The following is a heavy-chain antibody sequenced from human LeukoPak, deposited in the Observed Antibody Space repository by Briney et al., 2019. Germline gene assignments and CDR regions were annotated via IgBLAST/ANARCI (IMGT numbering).Heavy chain of an antibody. CDR3: ARVIPDWNDDLYYYYMDV. CDR2: IYTSGST. D-gene: IGHD1-1*01. CDR1: GGSISSYY. J-gene: IGHJ6*03. Sequence: PSETLSLTCTVPGGSISSYYWSWLRQPAGKGLEWIGRIYTSGSTNYNPSLKSRVTMSVDTSKNQFSLKLSSVTAADTAVYYCARVIPDWNDDLYYYYMDVWGKGTTVTVSS. V-gene: IGHV4-4*07.